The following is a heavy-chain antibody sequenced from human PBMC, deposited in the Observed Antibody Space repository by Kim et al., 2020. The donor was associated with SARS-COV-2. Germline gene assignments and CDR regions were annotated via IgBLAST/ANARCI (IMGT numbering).Heavy chain of an antibody. CDR2: IYYSGST. V-gene: IGHV4-39*01. CDR1: GGSISSSSYY. Sequence: SETLSLTCTVSGGSISSSSYYWGWIRQPPGKGLEWIGSIYYSGSTYYNPSLKSRVTISVDTSKNQFSLKLSSVTAADTAVYYCARHDSRHAGIDYWGQGTLVTVSS. D-gene: IGHD6-13*01. CDR3: ARHDSRHAGIDY. J-gene: IGHJ4*02.